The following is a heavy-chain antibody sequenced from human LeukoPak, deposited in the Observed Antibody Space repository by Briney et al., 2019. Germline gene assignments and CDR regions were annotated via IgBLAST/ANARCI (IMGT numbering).Heavy chain of an antibody. Sequence: GGSLRLSCAASGFTVSSNYMSWVRQAPGKGLEWVSVIYSGGSTYYADSVKGRFTISRDNSKNTLYLQMNSLRAEDTAVYYCANGPLYEGTQVDYWGQGTLVTVSS. D-gene: IGHD3-3*01. CDR2: IYSGGST. V-gene: IGHV3-53*01. CDR3: ANGPLYEGTQVDY. CDR1: GFTVSSNY. J-gene: IGHJ4*02.